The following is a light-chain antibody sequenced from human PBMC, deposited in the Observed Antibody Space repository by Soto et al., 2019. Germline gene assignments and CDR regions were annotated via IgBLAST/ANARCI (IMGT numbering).Light chain of an antibody. V-gene: IGKV3-11*01. J-gene: IGKJ2*01. CDR3: QQRTDWPPGYT. CDR2: EAS. CDR1: QSVTDS. Sequence: EIVLTQSPGTLSLSPGERATLSCRASQSVTDSLAWYQQKPGQAPRLLIYEASNRATGIPARFSGSGSGTDFTLTISSLEPEDFAVYYCQQRTDWPPGYTFGQGTKLQIK.